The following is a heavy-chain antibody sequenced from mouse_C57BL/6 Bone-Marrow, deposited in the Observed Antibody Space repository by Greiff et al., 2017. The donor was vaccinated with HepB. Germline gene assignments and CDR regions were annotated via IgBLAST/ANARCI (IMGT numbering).Heavy chain of an antibody. CDR1: GYTFTDYY. V-gene: IGHV1-19*01. D-gene: IGHD1-1*02. CDR3: LTMSLGY. CDR2: INPYNGGT. Sequence: EVHLVESGPVLVKPGASVKMSCKASGYTFTDYYMNWVKQSHGKSLEWIGVINPYNGGTSYNQKFKGKATLTVDKSSSTAYMELNSLTSEDSAVYYCLTMSLGYWGQGTTLTVSS. J-gene: IGHJ2*01.